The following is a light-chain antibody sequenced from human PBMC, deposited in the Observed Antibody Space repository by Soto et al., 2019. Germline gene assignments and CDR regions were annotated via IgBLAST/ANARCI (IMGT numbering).Light chain of an antibody. CDR3: QQYNSYSLT. Sequence: DIQMTQSPSTLSGSVGDRVTITCRASQAISSWLAWYQQKPGKAPKLLIYKACTLKSGVPSRFSGSGSGTEFTLTISSLQPDDFATYYCQQYNSYSLTFGGGTKVDIK. J-gene: IGKJ4*01. CDR2: KAC. V-gene: IGKV1-5*03. CDR1: QAISSW.